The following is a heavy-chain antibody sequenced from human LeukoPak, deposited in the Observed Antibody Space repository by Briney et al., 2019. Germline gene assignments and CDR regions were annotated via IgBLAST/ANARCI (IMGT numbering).Heavy chain of an antibody. D-gene: IGHD6-19*01. V-gene: IGHV4-59*08. CDR3: ARHVWNSSGLYFDY. CDR2: IYYSGST. Sequence: SETLSLTCTVSGGSISSYYWSWIRQPPGKGLEWIGYIYYSGSTNYNPSLKSRVTISVDTSKNQFSLKLSPVTAADTAVYYCARHVWNSSGLYFDYWGQGTLVTVSS. CDR1: GGSISSYY. J-gene: IGHJ4*02.